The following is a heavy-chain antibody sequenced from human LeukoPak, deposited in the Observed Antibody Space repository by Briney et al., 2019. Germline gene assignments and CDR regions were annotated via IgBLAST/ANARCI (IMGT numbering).Heavy chain of an antibody. Sequence: GASVKVSCKASGGTFSNYAITWVLQAPGQGLEWMGRILPLLGIADYAQKFQGGVTITADKSTSTAYMELSSLRSEDTAMYYCAINYYDSTYWFDPWGQGTLVTVSS. CDR3: AINYYDSTYWFDP. D-gene: IGHD3-22*01. CDR1: GGTFSNYA. J-gene: IGHJ5*02. CDR2: ILPLLGIA. V-gene: IGHV1-69*04.